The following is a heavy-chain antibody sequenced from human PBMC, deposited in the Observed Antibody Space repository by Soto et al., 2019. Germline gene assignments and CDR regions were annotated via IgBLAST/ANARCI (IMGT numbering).Heavy chain of an antibody. V-gene: IGHV1-69*06. CDR1: GGTFSSYA. CDR3: ARAGITIFGVVANYYYYGMDV. CDR2: IIPIFGTA. J-gene: IGHJ6*02. Sequence: RASVKVSCKASGGTFSSYAISWVRQAPGQGLEWMGGIIPIFGTANYAQKFQGRVTITADKSTSTAYMELSSLRSEDTAVYYCARAGITIFGVVANYYYYGMDVWGQGTTVTVSS. D-gene: IGHD3-3*01.